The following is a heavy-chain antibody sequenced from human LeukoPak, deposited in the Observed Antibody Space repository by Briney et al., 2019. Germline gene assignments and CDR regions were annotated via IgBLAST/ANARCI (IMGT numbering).Heavy chain of an antibody. CDR1: GGSICSYY. CDR3: ARDLVLSYSSGWYPLGY. CDR2: FYYSGST. J-gene: IGHJ4*02. Sequence: SGTPFLTCTVSGGSICSYYWSWSRQPPGEGLVGIGYFYYSGSTNYNPSLKSRVTISVDTSKNQFSLKLSSVTAADTAVYYCARDLVLSYSSGWYPLGYWGQGTLVTVSS. V-gene: IGHV4-59*01. D-gene: IGHD6-19*01.